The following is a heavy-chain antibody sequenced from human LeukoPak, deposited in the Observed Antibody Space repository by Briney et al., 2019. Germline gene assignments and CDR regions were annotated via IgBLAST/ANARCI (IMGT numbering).Heavy chain of an antibody. CDR2: INHSGST. CDR1: GGSFSGYY. J-gene: IGHJ6*04. D-gene: IGHD3-10*01. V-gene: IGHV4-34*01. Sequence: SETLSLTCAVYGGSFSGYYWSWIRQPPGKGLEWIGEINHSGSTNYNPSLKSRVTISVDTSKNQFSLKLSSATAADTAVYYCARGRSLQSITMVRGVITDVWGKGTTVTVSS. CDR3: ARGRSLQSITMVRGVITDV.